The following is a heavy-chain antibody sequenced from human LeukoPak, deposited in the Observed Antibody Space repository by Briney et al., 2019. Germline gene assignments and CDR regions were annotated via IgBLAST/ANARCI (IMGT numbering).Heavy chain of an antibody. CDR2: INPNSGGT. Sequence: ASVKVSCKASGYTFTGYYMHWVRQAPGQGLEWMGWINPNSGGTNYAQKFQGRVTMTRDTSISTAYMELSRLRSDDTAVYYCARDHLAVAGTMGVDYWGQGTLVTVSS. D-gene: IGHD6-19*01. V-gene: IGHV1-2*02. J-gene: IGHJ4*02. CDR3: ARDHLAVAGTMGVDY. CDR1: GYTFTGYY.